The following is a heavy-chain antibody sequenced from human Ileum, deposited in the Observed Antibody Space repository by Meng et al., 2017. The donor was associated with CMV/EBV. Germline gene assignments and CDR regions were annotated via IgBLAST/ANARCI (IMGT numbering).Heavy chain of an antibody. V-gene: IGHV3-30-3*01. D-gene: IGHD3-16*01. J-gene: IGHJ4*02. CDR2: ISYDGSNK. Sequence: GESLKISCAASGFTFSSNRMHWVRQAPGKGLEWVAVISYDGSNKYYADSVKGRFTISRDNSKNTLYLQMNSLRAEDTAVYYCARDLGATEDCFDSWGQGTLVTVSS. CDR3: ARDLGATEDCFDS. CDR1: GFTFSSNR.